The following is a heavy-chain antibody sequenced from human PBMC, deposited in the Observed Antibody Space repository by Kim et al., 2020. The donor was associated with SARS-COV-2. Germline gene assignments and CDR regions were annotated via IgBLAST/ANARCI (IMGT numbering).Heavy chain of an antibody. V-gene: IGHV5-51*01. CDR1: GYSFTSYW. CDR2: IYPGDSDT. D-gene: IGHD3-10*01. CDR3: ARAHYYGSGSPGPIYYYYYGMDV. J-gene: IGHJ6*02. Sequence: GESLKISCKGSGYSFTSYWIGWVRQMPGKGLEWVGIIYPGDSDTRYSPSFQGQVTISADKSISTAYLQWSSLKASDTAMYYCARAHYYGSGSPGPIYYYYYGMDVWGQGTTVTVSS.